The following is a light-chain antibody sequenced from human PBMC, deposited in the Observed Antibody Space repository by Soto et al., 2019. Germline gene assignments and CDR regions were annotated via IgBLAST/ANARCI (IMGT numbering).Light chain of an antibody. CDR2: EDN. V-gene: IGLV6-57*04. J-gene: IGLJ2*01. Sequence: NFMLTQPHSVSESPGKTVTISCTRSSCSIASNYVQWYQQRPGSAPTTVIYEDNQRPSGVPDRFSGSIDSSSNSASLTISGLKTEDEADYYCQSYDSSNVVFGGGTKVTVL. CDR1: SCSIASNY. CDR3: QSYDSSNVV.